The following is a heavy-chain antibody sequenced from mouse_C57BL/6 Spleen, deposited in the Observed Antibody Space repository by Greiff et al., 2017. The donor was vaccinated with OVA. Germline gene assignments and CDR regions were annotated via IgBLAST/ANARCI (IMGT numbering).Heavy chain of an antibody. Sequence: VQLQQSGAELARPGASVKLSCKASGYTFTSYGISWVKQRTGQGLEWIGEIYPRSGNTYYNEKFKGKATLTADKSSSTAYMELRSLTSEDSAVYFCAPYDYDVGYFDYWGQGTTLTVSS. J-gene: IGHJ2*01. CDR1: GYTFTSYG. CDR3: APYDYDVGYFDY. CDR2: IYPRSGNT. D-gene: IGHD2-4*01. V-gene: IGHV1-81*01.